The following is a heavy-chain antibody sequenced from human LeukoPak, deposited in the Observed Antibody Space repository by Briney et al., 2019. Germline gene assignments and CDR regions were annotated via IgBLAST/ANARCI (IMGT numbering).Heavy chain of an antibody. CDR1: GGTFSSYA. Sequence: ASVKVSCKASGGTFSSYAISWVRQAPGQGLEWMGRIIPIFGTANYAQKFQGRVTITTDESTSTAYMEPSSLRSEDTAVYYCARERGLPSSSWYDYWGQGTLVTVSS. J-gene: IGHJ4*02. V-gene: IGHV1-69*05. CDR3: ARERGLPSSSWYDY. D-gene: IGHD6-13*01. CDR2: IIPIFGTA.